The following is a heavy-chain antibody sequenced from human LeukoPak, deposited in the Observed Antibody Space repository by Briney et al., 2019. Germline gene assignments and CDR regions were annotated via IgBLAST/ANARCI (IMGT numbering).Heavy chain of an antibody. J-gene: IGHJ5*02. CDR2: ISAYNGNT. CDR3: ARDFYGFWSGYENWFDP. CDR1: GYTFTSYG. D-gene: IGHD3-3*01. Sequence: GASVKISCKASGYTFTSYGISWVRQAPGQGLEWMGWISAYNGNTNYAQKLQGRVTMATDTSTSTAYMELRSLRSDDTAVYYCARDFYGFWSGYENWFDPWGQGTLVTVSS. V-gene: IGHV1-18*01.